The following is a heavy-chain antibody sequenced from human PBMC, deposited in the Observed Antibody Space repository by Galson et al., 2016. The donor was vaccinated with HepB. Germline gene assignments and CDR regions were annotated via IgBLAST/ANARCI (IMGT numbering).Heavy chain of an antibody. D-gene: IGHD2-15*01. Sequence: SVKVSCKASGYTFNSYYMHWVRQAPGQGLEWMGIINPSGGTTRYAQKFQGRVTMTRDTSTSTVYMELSSLISEDTAVYYCAREGGSGGDLIHHYYYGMDVWGQGTTVTVSS. CDR2: INPSGGTT. J-gene: IGHJ6*02. V-gene: IGHV1-46*02. CDR3: AREGGSGGDLIHHYYYGMDV. CDR1: GYTFNSYY.